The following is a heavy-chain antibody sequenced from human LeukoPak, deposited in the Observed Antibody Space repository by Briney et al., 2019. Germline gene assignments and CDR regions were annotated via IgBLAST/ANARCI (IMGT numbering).Heavy chain of an antibody. D-gene: IGHD3-3*01. CDR3: AKPRYDFWSGYTLDP. CDR2: INPNSGGT. CDR1: GYTFTGYY. Sequence: ASVKVSCKASGYTFTGYYMHWVRQAPGQRLEWMGWINPNSGGTNYAQKFQGRVTMTRDTSISTAYMELSRLRSDDTAVYYCAKPRYDFWSGYTLDPWGQGTLVTVSS. V-gene: IGHV1-2*02. J-gene: IGHJ5*02.